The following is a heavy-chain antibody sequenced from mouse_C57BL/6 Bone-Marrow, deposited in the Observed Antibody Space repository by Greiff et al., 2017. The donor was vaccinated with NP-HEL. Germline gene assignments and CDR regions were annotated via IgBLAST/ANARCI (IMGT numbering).Heavy chain of an antibody. Sequence: VQLQQPGAELVKPGASVKMSCKASGYTFTSYWITWVKQRPGQGLEWIGDIYPGSGSTNYNEKFKSKATLTVDTSSSTAYMQLSSLTSEDSAVYYCARHYSNYSYYFDYWGKGTTLTVSS. CDR3: ARHYSNYSYYFDY. CDR2: IYPGSGST. D-gene: IGHD2-5*01. V-gene: IGHV1-55*01. CDR1: GYTFTSYW. J-gene: IGHJ2*01.